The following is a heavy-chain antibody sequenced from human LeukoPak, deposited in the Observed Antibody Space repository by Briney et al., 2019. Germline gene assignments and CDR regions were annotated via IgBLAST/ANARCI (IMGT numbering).Heavy chain of an antibody. CDR2: VYHRGVT. Sequence: ASDPLSLTCAVSGDCISRGNRWGRVGQPPGKGLEWIGEVYHRGVTNFNPSLKSGVTISVDKSKNHFSLKLSSVTAADTAVYYCASRKYYDSTGYFDFWGPGTLVTVSS. CDR1: GDCISRGNR. V-gene: IGHV4-4*02. CDR3: ASRKYYDSTGYFDF. J-gene: IGHJ4*02. D-gene: IGHD3-22*01.